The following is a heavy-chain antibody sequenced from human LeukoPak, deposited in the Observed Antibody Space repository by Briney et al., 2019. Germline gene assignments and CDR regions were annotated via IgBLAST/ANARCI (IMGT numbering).Heavy chain of an antibody. CDR1: GYTFTSYY. J-gene: IGHJ6*04. D-gene: IGHD3-10*01. CDR3: ARDLDRLLWFGELPPSYYYGMDV. CDR2: INPSGGST. Sequence: GASVKVSCKASGYTFTSYYMHWVRQAPGQGLEWMGIINPSGGSTSYAQKFQGRVTMTRDTSTSTVYMELSSLRSEDTAVYYCARDLDRLLWFGELPPSYYYGMDVWGKGTTVTVS. V-gene: IGHV1-46*01.